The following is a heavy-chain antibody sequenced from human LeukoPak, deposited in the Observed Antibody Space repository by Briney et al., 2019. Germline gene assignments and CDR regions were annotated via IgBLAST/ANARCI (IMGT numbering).Heavy chain of an antibody. D-gene: IGHD2-2*01. CDR2: ISAYNGNT. J-gene: IGHJ4*02. V-gene: IGHV1-18*01. CDR3: ARDFTVVVPAAIPFDY. Sequence: GESLKISCKGSGYSFTSYGISWVRQAPGQGLEWMGWISAYNGNTNYAQKLQGRVTMTTDTSTSTAYMELRSLRSDDTAVYYCARDFTVVVPAAIPFDYWGQGTLVTVSS. CDR1: GYSFTSYG.